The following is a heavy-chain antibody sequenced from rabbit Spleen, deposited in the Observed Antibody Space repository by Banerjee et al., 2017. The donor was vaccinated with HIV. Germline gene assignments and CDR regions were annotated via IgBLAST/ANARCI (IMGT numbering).Heavy chain of an antibody. D-gene: IGHD6-1*01. V-gene: IGHV1S45*01. CDR1: GFIFSDNYT. Sequence: QEQVEESGGGLVKPGASLTLTCKASGFIFSDNYTMCWVRQAPGKGLQWIGCVHGSSSSKTWYASWAKGRFTISKTSPTTVTLEMTSLTAADTATYFCARHSNGGIGYKLWGPGTLVTVS. J-gene: IGHJ4*01. CDR3: ARHSNGGIGYKL. CDR2: VHGSSSSKT.